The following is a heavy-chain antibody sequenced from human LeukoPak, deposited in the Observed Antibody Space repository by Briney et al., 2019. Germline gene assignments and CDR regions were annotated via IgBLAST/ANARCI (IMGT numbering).Heavy chain of an antibody. CDR3: ASSLGYTYGWNS. Sequence: SVKVSCKASGDTFGSYALSWVRQAPRQGLEWMGGITPIFGTANYAQKFQGRVTITADESTSTAYMDLSRLRCEDTAVYYCASSLGYTYGWNSWGQGALVTVSS. V-gene: IGHV1-69*01. D-gene: IGHD5-18*01. J-gene: IGHJ4*02. CDR2: ITPIFGTA. CDR1: GDTFGSYA.